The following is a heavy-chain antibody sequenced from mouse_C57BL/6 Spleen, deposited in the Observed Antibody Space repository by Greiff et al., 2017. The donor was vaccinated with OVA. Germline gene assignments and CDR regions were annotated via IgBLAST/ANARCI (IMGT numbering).Heavy chain of an antibody. V-gene: IGHV2-2*01. Sequence: VQGVESGPGLVQPSQSLSITCTVSGFSLTSYGVHWVRQSPGKGLEWLGVIWSGGSTDYNAAFISRLSISKDNSKSQVFFEMNSLQADDTAIYYCARKDYDGSYYYAMDYWGQGTSVTVSS. CDR2: IWSGGST. D-gene: IGHD2-3*01. CDR1: GFSLTSYG. J-gene: IGHJ4*01. CDR3: ARKDYDGSYYYAMDY.